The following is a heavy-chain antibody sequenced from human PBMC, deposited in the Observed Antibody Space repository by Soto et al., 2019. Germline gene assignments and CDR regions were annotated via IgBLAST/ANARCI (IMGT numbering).Heavy chain of an antibody. CDR2: ISYDGSNK. CDR1: GFTFSSYG. J-gene: IGHJ5*02. V-gene: IGHV3-30*18. Sequence: PGGSLRLSCAASGFTFSSYGMHWVRQAPGKGLEWVAVISYDGSNKYYADSVKGRFTISRDNSKNTLYLQMNSLRAEDTAVYYCAKDILTGYYIPPSVDNWFDPWGQGTLVTVSS. CDR3: AKDILTGYYIPPSVDNWFDP. D-gene: IGHD3-9*01.